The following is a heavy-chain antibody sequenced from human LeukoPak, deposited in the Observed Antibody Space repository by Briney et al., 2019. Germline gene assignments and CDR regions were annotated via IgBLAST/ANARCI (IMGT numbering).Heavy chain of an antibody. CDR3: AREGKGIAARPTFGY. V-gene: IGHV1-46*01. J-gene: IGHJ4*02. CDR2: INPSGGST. Sequence: GASVKVSCKASVYTFTSYYMHWVRQAPGQGLEWMGIINPSGGSTSYAQKFQGRVTMTRDTSTSTVYMELSSLRSEDTAVYYCAREGKGIAARPTFGYWGQGTLVTVSS. D-gene: IGHD6-6*01. CDR1: VYTFTSYY.